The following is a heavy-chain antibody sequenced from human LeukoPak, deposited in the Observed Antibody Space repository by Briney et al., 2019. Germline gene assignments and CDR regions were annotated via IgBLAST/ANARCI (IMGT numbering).Heavy chain of an antibody. CDR2: INHSGST. CDR3: ARRRNPKRALSLVGPTGYFDL. V-gene: IGHV4-34*01. D-gene: IGHD6-13*01. CDR1: SGSFSGYY. J-gene: IGHJ2*01. Sequence: SETLSLTCAVYSGSFSGYYWSWIRQPPGKGLEWIGEINHSGSTNYNPSLKSRVTISVDTSKNQFSLKLSSVTSADTAVYLCARRRNPKRALSLVGPTGYFDLWGRGTLVTVSS.